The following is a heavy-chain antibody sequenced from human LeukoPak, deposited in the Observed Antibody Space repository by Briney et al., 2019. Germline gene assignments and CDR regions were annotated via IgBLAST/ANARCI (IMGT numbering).Heavy chain of an antibody. Sequence: ASVKVSCKASGGTFSSYAISWVRQAPGQGLEWMGGIIPIFGTANYAQKFQGRVTITADESTSTAYMELSSLRSEDTAVYYCARAYYYGSGSYSLNYYYYMDVWGKGTTVTISS. CDR1: GGTFSSYA. V-gene: IGHV1-69*13. CDR2: IIPIFGTA. J-gene: IGHJ6*03. CDR3: ARAYYYGSGSYSLNYYYYMDV. D-gene: IGHD3-10*01.